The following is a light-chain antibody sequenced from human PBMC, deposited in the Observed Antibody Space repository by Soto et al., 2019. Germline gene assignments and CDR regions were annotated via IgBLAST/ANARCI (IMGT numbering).Light chain of an antibody. V-gene: IGLV4-69*01. CDR3: QTWGTGIEV. CDR2: LNSDGSH. J-gene: IGLJ2*01. CDR1: SGHSSYA. Sequence: QPVLTQSPSASASLGASAKLTCTLSSGHSSYAIAWHQQQPEKGPRYLMKLNSDGSHSKGDGIPDRFSGSSSGAERYLTISSLQSEDEADYYCQTWGTGIEVFGGGTKLTVL.